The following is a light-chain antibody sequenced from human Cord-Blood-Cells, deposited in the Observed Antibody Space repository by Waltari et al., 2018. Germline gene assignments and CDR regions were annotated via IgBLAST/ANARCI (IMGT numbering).Light chain of an antibody. CDR2: EVS. Sequence: QSALTQPPSSSGAPGPSVTIPCTGTSSYVGGSNYVSWYQQHPGKAPKIMIYEVSKRPSGVPDRFSGSKSGNTASLTVSGLQAEDEADYYCSSYAGSNVVFGGGTKLTVL. J-gene: IGLJ2*01. CDR1: SSYVGGSNY. CDR3: SSYAGSNVV. V-gene: IGLV2-8*01.